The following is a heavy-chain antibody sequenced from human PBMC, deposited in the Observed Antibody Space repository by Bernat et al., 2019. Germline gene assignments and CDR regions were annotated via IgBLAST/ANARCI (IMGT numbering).Heavy chain of an antibody. D-gene: IGHD6-19*01. CDR2: IRYDGSKK. CDR3: AKSVYSSDNYGMDV. CDR1: GFTFSSYG. J-gene: IGHJ6*02. Sequence: QVQLVECGGGVVQPGRSLRLSCAASGFTFSSYGMDWVRQAPGKGLEWVALIRYDGSKKYYADSVKGQVTISRDNSKNMLYLQMNSLRAEDTAVYYCAKSVYSSDNYGMDVWGQGTTVTVSS. V-gene: IGHV3-30*02.